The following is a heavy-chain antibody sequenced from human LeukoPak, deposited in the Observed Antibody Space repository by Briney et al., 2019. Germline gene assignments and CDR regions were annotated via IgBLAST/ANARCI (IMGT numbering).Heavy chain of an antibody. V-gene: IGHV3-7*01. Sequence: PGGSLRLSCAGSGFTFSSHWMSWVRHAPGKGLEWVANIKKDGSEKYYVDAVKGRFTISRDNAKTSLYLQMNSLRAEDTAVYYCARGPSGYHNTGGQGTLVTVSS. CDR2: IKKDGSEK. CDR1: GFTFSSHW. CDR3: ARGPSGYHNT. D-gene: IGHD5-12*01. J-gene: IGHJ4*02.